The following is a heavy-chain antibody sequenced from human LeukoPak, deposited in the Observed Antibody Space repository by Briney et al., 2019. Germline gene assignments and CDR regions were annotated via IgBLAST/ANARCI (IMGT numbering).Heavy chain of an antibody. D-gene: IGHD6-13*01. J-gene: IGHJ4*02. V-gene: IGHV3-23*01. CDR3: AKAPYSSSWGIDY. CDR2: ITGSVGST. Sequence: GGSLRLSCAASGFTFASNAMSWVRQAPGKGLEWVSSITGSVGSTYYADSVKGRFTISRDISKNTLYLQMNGLRAEDTAVYYCAKAPYSSSWGIDYWGQGTLVTVSS. CDR1: GFTFASNA.